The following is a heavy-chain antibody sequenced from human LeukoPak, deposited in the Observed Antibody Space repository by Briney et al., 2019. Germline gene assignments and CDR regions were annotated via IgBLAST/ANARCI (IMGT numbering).Heavy chain of an antibody. CDR2: ISGSGGST. Sequence: GRSLRLSCAASGFTFSSYAMSWVRQAPGKGLEWVSAISGSGGSTYYADSVKGRFTISRDNSKNTLYLQMNSLRAEDTAVYYCAKDSRHHDYGDWYFDYWGQGTLVTVSS. CDR3: AKDSRHHDYGDWYFDY. D-gene: IGHD4-17*01. CDR1: GFTFSSYA. J-gene: IGHJ4*02. V-gene: IGHV3-23*01.